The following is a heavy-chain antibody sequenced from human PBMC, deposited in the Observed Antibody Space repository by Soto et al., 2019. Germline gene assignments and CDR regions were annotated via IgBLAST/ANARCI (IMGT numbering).Heavy chain of an antibody. D-gene: IGHD3-9*01. J-gene: IGHJ4*02. CDR2: IDYSGST. Sequence: SETLSLTCTVSGGSISSSSYYWGWIRQPPGKGLEWIGSIDYSGSTYYNPSLKSRINISVNTSKNQFSLKLSPVTAADTAVYYCARHDDILTGYYYYFDYWGQGTLVTVSS. CDR3: ARHDDILTGYYYYFDY. V-gene: IGHV4-39*01. CDR1: GGSISSSSYY.